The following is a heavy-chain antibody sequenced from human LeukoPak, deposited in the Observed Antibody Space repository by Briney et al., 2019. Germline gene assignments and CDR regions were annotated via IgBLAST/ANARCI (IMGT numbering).Heavy chain of an antibody. V-gene: IGHV3-7*05. J-gene: IGHJ6*02. CDR3: ARVLTGYDILTYYYYYGMDV. CDR1: GFTFSSYW. CDR2: INNDGREK. Sequence: GGSLRLSCAASGFTFSSYWMSWVRQAPGKGLEWVANINNDGREKYYVDSVKGRFTISRDNAKNSLYLQMNSLRAEDTAVYYCARVLTGYDILTYYYYYGMDVWGQGTTVTVSS. D-gene: IGHD3-9*01.